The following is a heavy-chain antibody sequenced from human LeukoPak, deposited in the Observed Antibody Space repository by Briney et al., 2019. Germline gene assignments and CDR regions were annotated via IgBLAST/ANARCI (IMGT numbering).Heavy chain of an antibody. CDR1: GFTFSSYA. CDR3: AKYGEQWLAPWFVDY. V-gene: IGHV3-23*01. D-gene: IGHD6-19*01. CDR2: ISGSGGSA. J-gene: IGHJ4*02. Sequence: GGSLRLSCAASGFTFSSYAMSWVRQAPGKGLEWVSAISGSGGSAYYADSVKGRFTISRDNSKNTLYLQMNSLRAEDTAVYYCAKYGEQWLAPWFVDYWGQGTLVTVSS.